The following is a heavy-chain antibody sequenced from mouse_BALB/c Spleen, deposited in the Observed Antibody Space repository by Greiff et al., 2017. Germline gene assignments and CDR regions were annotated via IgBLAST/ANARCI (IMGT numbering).Heavy chain of an antibody. CDR1: GFSLTSYG. V-gene: IGHV2-2*02. D-gene: IGHD2-3*01. CDR2: IWSGGST. J-gene: IGHJ4*01. Sequence: VQLQQSGPGLVQPSQSLSITCTVSGFSLTSYGVHWVRQSPGKGLEWLGVIWSGGSTDYNAAFISRLSISKDNSKSQVFFKMNSLQANDTAIYYCARLDDGYYVDYAMDYWGQGTSVTVSS. CDR3: ARLDDGYYVDYAMDY.